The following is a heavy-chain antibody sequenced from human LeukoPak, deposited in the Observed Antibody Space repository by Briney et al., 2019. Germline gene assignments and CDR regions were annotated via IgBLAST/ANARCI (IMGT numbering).Heavy chain of an antibody. J-gene: IGHJ4*02. CDR1: GFTFSSFG. V-gene: IGHV3-30*02. CDR2: ILYDGNKS. D-gene: IGHD4-11*01. Sequence: GGSLKLSCAASGFTFSSFGMHWVGQVPGKGLEWVALILYDGNKSYLAASVKGRFTISRDNSRTTLYLQMNSLRSEDTAVYYCAKGRHSNYLDFWGQGVLVTVSS. CDR3: AKGRHSNYLDF.